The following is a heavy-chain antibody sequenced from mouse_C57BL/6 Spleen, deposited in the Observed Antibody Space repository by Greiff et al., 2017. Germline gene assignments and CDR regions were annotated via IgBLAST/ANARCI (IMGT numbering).Heavy chain of an antibody. V-gene: IGHV1-15*01. J-gene: IGHJ2*01. Sequence: QVQLQQSGAELVRPGASVTLSCKASGYTFTDYEMHWVKQTPVHGLEWIGAIDPETGGTAYNQKFKGKAILTADKSSSTAYMELRSLTFEDSAVYYCTRSDSSGYLYYCDYWGQGTTLTVSS. CDR2: IDPETGGT. CDR3: TRSDSSGYLYYCDY. CDR1: GYTFTDYE. D-gene: IGHD3-2*02.